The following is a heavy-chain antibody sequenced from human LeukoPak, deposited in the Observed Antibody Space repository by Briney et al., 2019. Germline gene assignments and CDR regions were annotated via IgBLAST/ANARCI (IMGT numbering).Heavy chain of an antibody. CDR2: INPNSGGT. D-gene: IGHD5-18*01. CDR1: GYTFTGYY. V-gene: IGHV1-2*04. J-gene: IGHJ3*02. CDR3: ARGRIQLWPSSGAFDI. Sequence: ASVKVSCKASGYTFTGYYMHWVRQAPGQGLEWMGWINPNSGGTNYAQKFQGWVTMTRDTSISTACMELSRLRSDDTAVYYCARGRIQLWPSSGAFDIWGQGTMVTVSS.